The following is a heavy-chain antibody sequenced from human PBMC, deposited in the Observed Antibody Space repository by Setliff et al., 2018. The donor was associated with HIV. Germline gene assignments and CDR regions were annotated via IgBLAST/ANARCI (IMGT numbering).Heavy chain of an antibody. CDR3: AKLQEGHVYSHYDS. J-gene: IGHJ4*02. Sequence: GGSLRLSCAVSGVTSSSYWVDWVRQAPGKGLVWVSRIHSDGSLTNYADSVRGRFTISRDNTKNTLYLHMNSLRAEDTAVYYCAKLQEGHVYSHYDSWGQGTLVTVSS. V-gene: IGHV3-74*01. D-gene: IGHD2-21*01. CDR2: IHSDGSLT. CDR1: GVTSSSYW.